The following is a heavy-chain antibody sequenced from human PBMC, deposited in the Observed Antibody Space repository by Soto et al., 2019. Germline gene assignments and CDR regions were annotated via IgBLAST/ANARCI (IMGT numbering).Heavy chain of an antibody. D-gene: IGHD3-9*01. CDR2: SYSTGGT. CDR3: ARDREPDGIWTFDS. V-gene: IGHV3-23*01. Sequence: GGSLRLSCAASGFTLAKYTMGWVHQAPGKGLEWVAESYSTGGTEYADSVKGRFTIFRDNSKSTLFLQMNSLGVGDTALYYCARDREPDGIWTFDSWGQGTLVTVSS. CDR1: GFTLAKYT. J-gene: IGHJ4*02.